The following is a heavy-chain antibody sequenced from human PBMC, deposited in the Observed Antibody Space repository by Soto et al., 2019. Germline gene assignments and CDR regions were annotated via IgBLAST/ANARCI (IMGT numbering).Heavy chain of an antibody. D-gene: IGHD6-19*01. CDR1: GRTFSSYA. Sequence: APGQVSCMASGRTFSSYALSWVRQAPRPGLEWMAGIIPIFGTANYAQKFQGRVTITADKSTSTAYMELSSLRSEDTAVYYCARVEKLAVAGRVTKMYYYYGMDVWGQGTTVTVSS. CDR3: ARVEKLAVAGRVTKMYYYYGMDV. J-gene: IGHJ6*02. V-gene: IGHV1-69*06. CDR2: IIPIFGTA.